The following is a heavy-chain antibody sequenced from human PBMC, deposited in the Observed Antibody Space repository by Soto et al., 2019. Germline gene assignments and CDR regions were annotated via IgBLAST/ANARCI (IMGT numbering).Heavy chain of an antibody. Sequence: PGGSLRLSCAVSGFTFSTYAMHWVRQAPGKGLEWVAVISYDGSNTYYADSVKGRLTISRDNMLYLQMNSLRAEDTAVYYCARDQGRSITCQLDYWGQGTLVTVSS. J-gene: IGHJ4*02. CDR2: ISYDGSNT. CDR3: ARDQGRSITCQLDY. V-gene: IGHV3-30-3*01. CDR1: GFTFSTYA. D-gene: IGHD2-2*01.